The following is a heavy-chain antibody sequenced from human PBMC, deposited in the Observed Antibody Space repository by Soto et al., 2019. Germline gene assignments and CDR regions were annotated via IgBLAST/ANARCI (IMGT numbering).Heavy chain of an antibody. J-gene: IGHJ5*02. CDR3: ARDLRLSRGRVYNWFDP. Sequence: QVQLQESGPGLVKPSETLSLTCTVPGGSISSYYWSWIRQPPGKGLEWIGYIYYSGSTNYNPSLKSRVTISVDTSKNQFSLKLSSVTAADTAVYYCARDLRLSRGRVYNWFDPWGQGTLVTVSS. V-gene: IGHV4-59*01. CDR1: GGSISSYY. CDR2: IYYSGST. D-gene: IGHD6-13*01.